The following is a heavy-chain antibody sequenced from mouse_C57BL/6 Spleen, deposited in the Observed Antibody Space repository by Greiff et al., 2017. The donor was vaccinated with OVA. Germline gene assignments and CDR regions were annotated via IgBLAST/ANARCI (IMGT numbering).Heavy chain of an antibody. J-gene: IGHJ2*01. CDR2: IDPETGGT. Sequence: QVQLQQSGAELVRPGASVTLSCKASGYTFTDYEMHWVKQTPVHGLEWIGAIDPETGGTAYNQKFKGKAILTADKSSSTAYMELRSLTSEDSAVYYCTRLGTVVATWYYFDYWGQGTTLTVSS. D-gene: IGHD1-1*01. V-gene: IGHV1-15*01. CDR3: TRLGTVVATWYYFDY. CDR1: GYTFTDYE.